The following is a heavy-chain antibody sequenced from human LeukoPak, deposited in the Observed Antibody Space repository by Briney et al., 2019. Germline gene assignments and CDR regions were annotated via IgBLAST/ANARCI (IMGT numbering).Heavy chain of an antibody. CDR2: INPNSGGT. CDR3: ARDSSDIVVVVAADDAFDI. V-gene: IGHV1-2*02. CDR1: GYTFTGYY. J-gene: IGHJ3*02. Sequence: ASVKVSCKASGYTFTGYYLQWVRQAPGQGLERMGWINPNSGGTEYAQRFQGRVTMTRDKSISTAYMELSRLRSDDTAVYYCARDSSDIVVVVAADDAFDIWGQGTMVTVSS. D-gene: IGHD2-15*01.